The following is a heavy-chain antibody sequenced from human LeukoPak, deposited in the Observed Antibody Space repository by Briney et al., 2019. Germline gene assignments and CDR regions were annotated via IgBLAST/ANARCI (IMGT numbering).Heavy chain of an antibody. CDR3: ARGTTAAAGIFDC. CDR2: IYSSGST. CDR1: GGSISSYY. J-gene: IGHJ4*02. V-gene: IGHV4-4*07. Sequence: SETLSLTCSVSGGSISSYYWSWVRQPAWKRLEWIGRIYSSGSTNYNPSLNSRVTMSVDTSNNQFSLRLTSVTAADTAVYYCARGTTAAAGIFDCWGQGTLVTVSS. D-gene: IGHD6-13*01.